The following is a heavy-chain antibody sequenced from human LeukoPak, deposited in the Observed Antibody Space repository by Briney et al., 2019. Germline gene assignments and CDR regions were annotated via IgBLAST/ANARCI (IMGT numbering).Heavy chain of an antibody. CDR2: IRSKTNDYAT. D-gene: IGHD6-6*01. CDR3: AREYSSSSSYFDY. V-gene: IGHV3-73*01. Sequence: SGGSLRLSCAVSGFTFSGSAIHWVRQASGRGLEWVGRIRSKTNDYATAYAASVRGRFTVSRDDSENTAYLQMNSLKPEDTAVYYCAREYSSSSSYFDYWGQGTLVTVSS. CDR1: GFTFSGSA. J-gene: IGHJ4*02.